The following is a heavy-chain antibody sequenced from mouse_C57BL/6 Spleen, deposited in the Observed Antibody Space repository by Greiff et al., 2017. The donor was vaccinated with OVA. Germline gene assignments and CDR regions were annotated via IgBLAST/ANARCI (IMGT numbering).Heavy chain of an antibody. CDR1: GYTFTSYG. J-gene: IGHJ1*03. D-gene: IGHD1-1*01. Sequence: QVQLQQSGAELARPGASVKLSCKASGYTFTSYGISWVKQRTGQGLEWIGEIYPRSGNTYYNEKFKGKATLSADKSSSTAYMELRSLTSEDSAVYFCARSHVYYYGSSYDWYFDVWGTGTTVTVSS. V-gene: IGHV1-81*01. CDR2: IYPRSGNT. CDR3: ARSHVYYYGSSYDWYFDV.